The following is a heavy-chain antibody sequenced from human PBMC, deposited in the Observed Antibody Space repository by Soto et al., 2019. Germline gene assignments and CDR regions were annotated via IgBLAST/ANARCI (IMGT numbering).Heavy chain of an antibody. D-gene: IGHD4-17*01. CDR1: GASISSGGYY. V-gene: IGHV4-31*03. CDR3: ARLTLTNYGARWFDP. CDR2: IYYNGNT. Sequence: QVQLQESGPGLVKPSQTLSLTCTVSGASISSGGYYWSWIRQHPGKGLEWIGYIYYNGNTYYNPSLNSRVTISLDTSDNQFSLRLSSVTAADTAVYFCARLTLTNYGARWFDPWGQGTLVNVSS. J-gene: IGHJ5*02.